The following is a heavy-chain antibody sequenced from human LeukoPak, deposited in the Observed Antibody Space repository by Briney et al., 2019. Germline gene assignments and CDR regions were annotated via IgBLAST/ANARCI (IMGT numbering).Heavy chain of an antibody. Sequence: ASVKVSCKASGYTFTSYYMHRVRQAPGQGLEWMGIINPSGGSTSYAQKFQGRVTMTRDTSTSTVYMELSSLRSEDTAVYYCARDRGIVVAAGAFDIWGQGTMVTVSS. D-gene: IGHD2-2*01. CDR3: ARDRGIVVAAGAFDI. V-gene: IGHV1-46*01. CDR2: INPSGGST. J-gene: IGHJ3*02. CDR1: GYTFTSYY.